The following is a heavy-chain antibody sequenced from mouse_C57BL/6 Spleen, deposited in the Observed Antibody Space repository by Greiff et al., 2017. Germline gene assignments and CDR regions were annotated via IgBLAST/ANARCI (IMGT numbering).Heavy chain of an antibody. CDR1: GYAFSSSW. V-gene: IGHV1-82*01. CDR3: ASLYSNDAMDY. J-gene: IGHJ4*01. CDR2: IYPGDGDN. Sequence: VQLQQSGPELVKPGASVKISCKASGYAFSSSWMNWVKQRPGKGLEWIGRIYPGDGDNNYNGKFKGKATLTADKSSSTAYMQLSSLTSEDSAVYFCASLYSNDAMDYWGQGTSVTVSS. D-gene: IGHD2-5*01.